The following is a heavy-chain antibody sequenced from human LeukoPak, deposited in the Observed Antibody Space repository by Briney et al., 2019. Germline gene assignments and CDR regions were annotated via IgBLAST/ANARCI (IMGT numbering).Heavy chain of an antibody. CDR1: GYTFTSYA. CDR2: INAGNGNT. J-gene: IGHJ4*02. Sequence: ASVKVSCKASGYTFTSYAMHWVRQAPGQRLEWMGWINAGNGNTKYSQKFQGRVTITRDTSASTAYMELSSLRSEDTAVYYCARVISDNWNDADYWGQGTLVTVSS. CDR3: ARVISDNWNDADY. D-gene: IGHD1-20*01. V-gene: IGHV1-3*01.